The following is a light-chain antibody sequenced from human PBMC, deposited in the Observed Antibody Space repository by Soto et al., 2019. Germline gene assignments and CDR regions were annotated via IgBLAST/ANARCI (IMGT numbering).Light chain of an antibody. CDR1: RSNIGSGN. V-gene: IGLV1-47*01. CDR2: KSY. J-gene: IGLJ7*01. CDR3: AAWDDSLSSVV. Sequence: QSVLTQPPSASGTPGQRVTISCSGSRSNIGSGNVYWYQQFPRTAPKLLIYKSYQGPSGVPDRFSASKSGTSASQAISGLRSEDEADYYCAAWDDSLSSVVFGGGTESTVL.